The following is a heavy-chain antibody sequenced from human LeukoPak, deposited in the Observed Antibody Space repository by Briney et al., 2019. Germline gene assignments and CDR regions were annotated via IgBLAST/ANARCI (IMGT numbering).Heavy chain of an antibody. D-gene: IGHD6-13*01. CDR3: AGGENPLNIHIAIIDY. CDR1: GGSINSYY. V-gene: IGHV4-59*08. CDR2: IYYSGST. Sequence: SETLSLTCTVSGGSINSYYWSWIRQPPGKGLEWIGYIYYSGSTNYNPSLKSRVTISVDTSKNQFSLKLSSVTAADTAVYYCAGGENPLNIHIAIIDYWGQGTLVTVSS. J-gene: IGHJ4*02.